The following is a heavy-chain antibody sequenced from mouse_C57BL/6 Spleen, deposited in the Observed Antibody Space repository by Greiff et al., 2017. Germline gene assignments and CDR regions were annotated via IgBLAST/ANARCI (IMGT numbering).Heavy chain of an antibody. V-gene: IGHV1-76*01. CDR3: ARTGSAMDY. J-gene: IGHJ4*01. CDR1: GYTFTDYY. D-gene: IGHD4-1*01. CDR2: IYPGSGNT. Sequence: QVQLQQSGAELVRPGASVKLSCKASGYTFTDYYINWVKQRPGQGLEWIARIYPGSGNTYYNEKFKGKATLTAKKSSSTAYMQLSSLTSEDSAVYFCARTGSAMDYWGQGTSVTVSS.